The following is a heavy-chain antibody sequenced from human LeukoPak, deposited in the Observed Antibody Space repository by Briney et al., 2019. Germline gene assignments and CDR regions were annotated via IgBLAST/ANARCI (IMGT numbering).Heavy chain of an antibody. D-gene: IGHD6-19*01. CDR1: GYTFTSYG. CDR2: ISVYNGNT. Sequence: ASVKVSCKASGYTFTSYGISWVRQAPGQGLEWMGWISVYNGNTNYAQKLQGRVTMTTDTSTSTAYMELRSLTSDDTAVYYCARPARGSSGWYGGYHFDSWGQGTLVTVSP. V-gene: IGHV1-18*01. CDR3: ARPARGSSGWYGGYHFDS. J-gene: IGHJ4*02.